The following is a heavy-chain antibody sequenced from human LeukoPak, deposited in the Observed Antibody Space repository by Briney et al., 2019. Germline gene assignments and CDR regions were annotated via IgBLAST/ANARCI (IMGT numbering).Heavy chain of an antibody. V-gene: IGHV3-33*06. Sequence: GGSLRLSCAASGLTFSSYGMHWVRQAPGKGLEWVAVIWYDGSNKYYADSVKGRFTISRDNSKNTLYLQMNSLRAEDTAVYYCAKDRRGYSYGLYYFDYWGQGTLVTVSS. J-gene: IGHJ4*02. D-gene: IGHD5-18*01. CDR1: GLTFSSYG. CDR3: AKDRRGYSYGLYYFDY. CDR2: IWYDGSNK.